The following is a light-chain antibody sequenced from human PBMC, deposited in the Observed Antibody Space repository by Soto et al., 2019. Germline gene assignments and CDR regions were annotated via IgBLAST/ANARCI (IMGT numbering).Light chain of an antibody. J-gene: IGKJ2*01. CDR1: QSISSAY. V-gene: IGKV3-20*01. CDR2: STS. CDR3: QQYGTSPMYS. Sequence: EIVLTQSPGTLSLSPGERATLSCRASQSISSAYFAWYQHKPGQAPSLLIYSTSLRATGIPDRFSGSGSGTDFTLSISRLEPEDFAVYYRQQYGTSPMYSFGQGTKLEIK.